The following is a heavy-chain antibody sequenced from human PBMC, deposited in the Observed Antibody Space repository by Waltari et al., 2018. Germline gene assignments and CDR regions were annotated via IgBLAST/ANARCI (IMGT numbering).Heavy chain of an antibody. CDR2: INPNSGGT. CDR3: ARPLHLGPWGAFDI. Sequence: QVQLVQSGAEVKKPGASVKVSCKASGYTFTGYYMHWVRPAHGQGLEWMGWINPNSGGTNYAQKFQGRVTMTRDTSISTAYMELSRLRSDDTAVYYCARPLHLGPWGAFDIWGQGTMVTVSS. CDR1: GYTFTGYY. J-gene: IGHJ3*02. D-gene: IGHD3-16*01. V-gene: IGHV1-2*02.